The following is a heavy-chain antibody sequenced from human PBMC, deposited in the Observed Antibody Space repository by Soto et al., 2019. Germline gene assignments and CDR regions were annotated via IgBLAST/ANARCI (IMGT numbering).Heavy chain of an antibody. CDR2: IYYSGST. V-gene: IGHV4-59*01. D-gene: IGHD5-12*01. J-gene: IGHJ4*02. CDR3: ARQTLTSDIVATVFDY. Sequence: SETLSLTCTVSGGSISSYYWSWIRQPPGKGLEWIGYIYYSGSTNYNPSLKSRVTISVDTSKNQFSLKLSSVTAADTAVYYCARQTLTSDIVATVFDYWGQGTLVTVSS. CDR1: GGSISSYY.